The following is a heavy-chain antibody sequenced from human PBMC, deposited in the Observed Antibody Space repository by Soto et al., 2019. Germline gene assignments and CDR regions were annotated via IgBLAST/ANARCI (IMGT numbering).Heavy chain of an antibody. J-gene: IGHJ4*02. V-gene: IGHV3-30-3*01. CDR3: ARGAYSTSWYRIDY. CDR2: ISYDGSNK. Sequence: GGSLRLSCAASGFTFSSYAMHWVRQAPGKGLEWVAVISYDGSNKYYADSVKGRFTVSRDNSKNTLYLQMNSLRAEDTAVYYCARGAYSTSWYRIDYWGQGTLVTVSS. CDR1: GFTFSSYA. D-gene: IGHD6-13*01.